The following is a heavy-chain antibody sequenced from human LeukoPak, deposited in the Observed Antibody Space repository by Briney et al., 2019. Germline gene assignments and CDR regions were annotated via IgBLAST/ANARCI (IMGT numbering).Heavy chain of an antibody. Sequence: SETLSLTCTVSGGSISGSSYYWGWIRQPPGKGLEWIGSIYYSGSTYYNPSLKSRVTISVDTSKNQFSLKLSSVTAADTAVYYCARVAAPAGGSYYFDYWGQGTLVTVSS. CDR3: ARVAAPAGGSYYFDY. V-gene: IGHV4-39*01. J-gene: IGHJ4*02. CDR1: GGSISGSSYY. D-gene: IGHD1-26*01. CDR2: IYYSGST.